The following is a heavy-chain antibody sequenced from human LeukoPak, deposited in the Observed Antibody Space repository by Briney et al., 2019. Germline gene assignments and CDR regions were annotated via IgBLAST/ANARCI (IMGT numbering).Heavy chain of an antibody. V-gene: IGHV4-59*01. CDR2: IYYSGST. CDR1: GGSISSYY. D-gene: IGHD1-14*01. Sequence: SETLSLTCTVSGGSISSYYWSWIRQPPGKGLEWIGYIYYSGSTNYNPSLKSRVTISVDTSKNQFSLKLSSVTAADTAVYYCARVTTFPYYFDYWGQGTLVTVSS. J-gene: IGHJ4*02. CDR3: ARVTTFPYYFDY.